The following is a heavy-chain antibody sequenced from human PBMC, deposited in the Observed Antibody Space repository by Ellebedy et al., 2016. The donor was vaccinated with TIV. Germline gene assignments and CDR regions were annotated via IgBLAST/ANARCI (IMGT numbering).Heavy chain of an antibody. J-gene: IGHJ4*02. Sequence: GESLKISCKGSGYSFTNYWIVWVRQMPGTGLEWMGIIYPGDSDTRYSPSFLGQVTISADKSINTAYLQWSSLKASDTAMYYCARRDTMKETGFDYWGQGTLVTVSS. CDR1: GYSFTNYW. CDR2: IYPGDSDT. CDR3: ARRDTMKETGFDY. V-gene: IGHV5-51*01. D-gene: IGHD3-22*01.